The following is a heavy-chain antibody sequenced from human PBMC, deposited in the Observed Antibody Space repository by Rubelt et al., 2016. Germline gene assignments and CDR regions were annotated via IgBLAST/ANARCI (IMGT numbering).Heavy chain of an antibody. CDR1: DSSMNIHS. D-gene: IGHD6-6*01. CDR3: ARDDSTSSAGWFDP. CDR2: VSGSGRT. J-gene: IGHJ5*02. V-gene: IGHV4-59*11. Sequence: QVLLQESGPGLVKPSETLSLTCSISDSSMNIHSWSWFRRPPGKGLAWIGFVSGSGRTNYNPSLESRVSLSMDRSKAEFYMNRKSVTASDTAVYYCARDDSTSSAGWFDPWGPGTLVTVSS.